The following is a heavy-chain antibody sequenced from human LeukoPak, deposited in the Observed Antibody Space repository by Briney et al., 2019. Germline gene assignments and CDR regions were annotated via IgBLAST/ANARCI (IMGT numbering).Heavy chain of an antibody. CDR1: GFTFSSYT. D-gene: IGHD2-15*01. J-gene: IGHJ5*02. CDR2: ISSSSRYI. CDR3: ARGSEYCSGGTCYLNWFDP. Sequence: GGSLRLSCAASGFTFSSYTMNWVRQAPGKGLEWVSSISSSSRYIYYADSVRGQFTISRDNAKNSLYLQTNSLRAEDTAVYYCARGSEYCSGGTCYLNWFDPWGQGTLVTVSS. V-gene: IGHV3-21*01.